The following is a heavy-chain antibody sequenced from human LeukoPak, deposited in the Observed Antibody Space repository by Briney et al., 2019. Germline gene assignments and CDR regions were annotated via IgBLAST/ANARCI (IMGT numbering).Heavy chain of an antibody. J-gene: IGHJ2*01. CDR2: TRNKAKSYTT. V-gene: IGHV3-72*01. D-gene: IGHD1-14*01. Sequence: GGSLRLSCAASGFTFSDHYMGWVRQAPGKGLEWVARTRNKAKSYTTEYAASVKGRFTISRDDSKNSLYLQMNSLKTEDTAVYYCVSDGPDRTYWYFDLWRRGTLVTVSS. CDR3: VSDGPDRTYWYFDL. CDR1: GFTFSDHY.